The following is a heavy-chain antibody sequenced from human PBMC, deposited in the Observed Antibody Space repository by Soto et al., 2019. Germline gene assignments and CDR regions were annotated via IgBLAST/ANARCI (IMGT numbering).Heavy chain of an antibody. Sequence: PGGSLRLSCAASGFTFSTYAMNWVRQAPGKGLEWVSLIISSGGSTYYADSVKGRFTISRDNSKNTLYLQMNSLRADDTAVYYCAKDSPYSASYKEDGFDIWGQGSLVTVSS. CDR3: AKDSPYSASYKEDGFDI. J-gene: IGHJ3*02. CDR1: GFTFSTYA. D-gene: IGHD1-26*01. V-gene: IGHV3-23*01. CDR2: IISSGGST.